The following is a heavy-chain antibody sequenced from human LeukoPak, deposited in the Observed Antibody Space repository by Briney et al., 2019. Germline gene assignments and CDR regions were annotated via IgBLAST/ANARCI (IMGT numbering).Heavy chain of an antibody. CDR3: ASSSSGWYYYGMDV. CDR2: IYSGGST. J-gene: IGHJ6*04. Sequence: GGSLRLSCAASGFTVSSNYMSWVRQAPGKGLEWVSVIYSGGSTYYADSVKGRFTISRDNSKNTLYLQMNSLRAEDTAVYYCASSSSGWYYYGMDVWAKGPRSPSPQ. D-gene: IGHD6-19*01. V-gene: IGHV3-53*01. CDR1: GFTVSSNY.